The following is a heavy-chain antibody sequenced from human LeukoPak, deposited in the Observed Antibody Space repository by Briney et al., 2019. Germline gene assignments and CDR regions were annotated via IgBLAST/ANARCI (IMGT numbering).Heavy chain of an antibody. CDR2: INANTGVT. CDR1: GFTFTGHY. D-gene: IGHD3-22*01. J-gene: IGHJ5*02. V-gene: IGHV1-2*02. Sequence: ASVKVSCKTSGFTFTGHYMHWVRQAPGQGLEWMGWINANTGVTHYALKFQGRVTITADKSTSTAYMELSSLRSEDTAVYYCARKVPNDSSGYYYRGQFDPWGQGTLVTVSS. CDR3: ARKVPNDSSGYYYRGQFDP.